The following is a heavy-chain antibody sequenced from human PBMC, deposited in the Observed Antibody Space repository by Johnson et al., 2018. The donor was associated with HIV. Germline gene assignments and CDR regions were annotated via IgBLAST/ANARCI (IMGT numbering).Heavy chain of an antibody. CDR3: AKDGGRWSYSFDV. D-gene: IGHD3-16*01. J-gene: IGHJ3*01. CDR2: IQYDGSDK. Sequence: QVQLVESGGGLVKPGGSLRLSCAASGFTFSNAWMSWVRQAPGKGLEWVTFIQYDGSDKSDAASVKGRFTVSRDNSKNTLYLQMNSLRGEDTAMYYCAKDGGRWSYSFDVWGQGTMVSVSS. CDR1: GFTFSNAW. V-gene: IGHV3-30*02.